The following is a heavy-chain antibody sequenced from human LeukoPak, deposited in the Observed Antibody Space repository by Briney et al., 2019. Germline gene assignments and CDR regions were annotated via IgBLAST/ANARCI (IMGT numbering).Heavy chain of an antibody. CDR1: GGSISNYY. CDR3: ARFHGSSWYRPFDP. D-gene: IGHD6-13*01. CDR2: IYYTGST. J-gene: IGHJ5*02. Sequence: SETLSLTCTVSGGSISNYYWSWIRQPPGKRLECIGYIYYTGSTNYNPSLKSRVTISIDTSKNQFSLKLNSVTAADTAVYYCARFHGSSWYRPFDPWGQGTLVTVSS. V-gene: IGHV4-59*08.